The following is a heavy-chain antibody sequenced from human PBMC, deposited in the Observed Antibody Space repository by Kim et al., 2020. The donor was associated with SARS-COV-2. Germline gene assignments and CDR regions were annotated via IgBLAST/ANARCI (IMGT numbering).Heavy chain of an antibody. CDR3: ARVRAPELRTYGMDV. D-gene: IGHD3-3*01. CDR1: GYTFTSYG. CDR2: ISAYNGNT. Sequence: ASVKVSCKASGYTFTSYGISWVRQAPGQGLEWMGWISAYNGNTNYAQKLQGRVTMTTDTSTSTAYMELRSLRSDDTAVYYCARVRAPELRTYGMDVWGQGTTVTVSS. V-gene: IGHV1-18*04. J-gene: IGHJ6*02.